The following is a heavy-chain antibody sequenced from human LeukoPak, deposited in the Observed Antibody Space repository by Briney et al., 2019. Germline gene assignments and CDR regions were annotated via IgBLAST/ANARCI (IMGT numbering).Heavy chain of an antibody. J-gene: IGHJ4*02. V-gene: IGHV4-59*12. CDR1: GGSISSYY. CDR2: IYYSGST. Sequence: KTSETLSLTCTVSGGSISSYYWSWIRQPPGKGLEWIGYIYYSGSTNYNPSLKSRVTISVDTSKNQFSLKLSSVTAADTAVYYCARGSEGGYSSSWYVEFFDYWGQGTLVTVSS. CDR3: ARGSEGGYSSSWYVEFFDY. D-gene: IGHD6-13*01.